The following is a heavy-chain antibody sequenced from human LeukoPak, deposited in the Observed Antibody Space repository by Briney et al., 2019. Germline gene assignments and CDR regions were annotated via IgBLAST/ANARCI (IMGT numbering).Heavy chain of an antibody. CDR2: IYYSGST. D-gene: IGHD3-3*01. CDR1: GGSISSYY. Sequence: SETLSLTCTVSGGSISSYYWSWIRQPPGEGLEWIGYIYYSGSTNYNPSLKSRVTISVDTSKNQFSLKLSSVTAADTAVYYCASYDFWSGFDIWGQGTMVTVSS. J-gene: IGHJ3*02. V-gene: IGHV4-59*08. CDR3: ASYDFWSGFDI.